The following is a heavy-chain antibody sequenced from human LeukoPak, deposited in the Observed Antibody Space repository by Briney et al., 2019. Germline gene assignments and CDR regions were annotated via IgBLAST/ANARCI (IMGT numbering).Heavy chain of an antibody. Sequence: GGSLRLSCEASGFTFSSYGMHWVRQAPGKGLEWVAIISYDGNDRYYVDSVRGRFTISRDNSKNTVDLQMDSLRAEDTAVYYCARDLNAAKNGLHYGADCWGQGSLVIVSP. CDR3: ARDLNAAKNGLHYGADC. D-gene: IGHD3-16*01. V-gene: IGHV3-33*01. CDR1: GFTFSSYG. CDR2: ISYDGNDR. J-gene: IGHJ4*02.